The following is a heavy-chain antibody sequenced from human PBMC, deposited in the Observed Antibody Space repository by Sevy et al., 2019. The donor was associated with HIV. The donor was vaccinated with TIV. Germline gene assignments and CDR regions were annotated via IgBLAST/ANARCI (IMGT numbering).Heavy chain of an antibody. V-gene: IGHV3-7*01. J-gene: IGHJ6*03. D-gene: IGHD5-12*01. CDR3: ARVDEWLRFPRPYYYMDV. Sequence: GGSLRLSCAASGFTFSSYWMSWVRQAPGKGLEWVANIKQDGSEKYYVDSVKGRFTISRDNAKNSLYLQMNSLRAEDTAVYYCARVDEWLRFPRPYYYMDVWGKGTTVTVSS. CDR2: IKQDGSEK. CDR1: GFTFSSYW.